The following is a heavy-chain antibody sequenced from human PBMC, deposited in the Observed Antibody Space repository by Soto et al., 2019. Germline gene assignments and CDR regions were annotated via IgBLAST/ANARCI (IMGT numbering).Heavy chain of an antibody. Sequence: GGSLRLSCAASGFTFSSYSMNWVRQAPGKGLEWVSSISSSSSYIYYADSVKGRFTISRDNAKNSLYLQMNSLRAEGASGYHSAREYGFVELLYPMGGEGTMVTVSS. CDR2: ISSSSSYI. J-gene: IGHJ3*01. D-gene: IGHD3-10*01. CDR3: AREYGFVELLYPM. CDR1: GFTFSSYS. V-gene: IGHV3-21*01.